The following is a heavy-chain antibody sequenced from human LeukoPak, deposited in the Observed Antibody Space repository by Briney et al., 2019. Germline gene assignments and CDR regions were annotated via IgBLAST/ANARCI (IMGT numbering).Heavy chain of an antibody. V-gene: IGHV3-23*01. CDR3: AKGGWFGEYAFDI. CDR1: GGSISSSNW. CDR2: ISGSGGST. D-gene: IGHD3-10*01. J-gene: IGHJ3*02. Sequence: ETLSLTCAVSGGSISSSNWWSWVRQPPGKGLEWVSAISGSGGSTYYADSVKGRFTISRDNSKNTLYLQMNSLRAEDTAVYYCAKGGWFGEYAFDIWGQGTMVTVSS.